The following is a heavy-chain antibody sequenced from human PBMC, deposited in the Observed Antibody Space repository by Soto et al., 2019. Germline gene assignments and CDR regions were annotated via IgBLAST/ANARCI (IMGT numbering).Heavy chain of an antibody. CDR2: IIPIFGTA. CDR1: GGTFSSYA. V-gene: IGHV1-69*12. J-gene: IGHJ6*02. CDR3: ASWGGPYASSGYYGYYGMDV. D-gene: IGHD3-22*01. Sequence: QVQLVQSGAEVKKPGSSVKVSCKASGGTFSSYAISWVRQAPGQGLEWMGGIIPIFGTANYAQKFQGRVTLTADESTSTAYMELSSRRSEVTGVYYCASWGGPYASSGYYGYYGMDVWGQGTTVTVSS.